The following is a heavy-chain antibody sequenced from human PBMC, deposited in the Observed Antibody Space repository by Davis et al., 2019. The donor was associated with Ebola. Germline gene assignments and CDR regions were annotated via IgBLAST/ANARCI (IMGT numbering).Heavy chain of an antibody. CDR1: GYSISSGYY. V-gene: IGHV4-38-2*02. CDR2: IYHSGST. J-gene: IGHJ4*02. CDR3: ARADDSSGYYYFLDY. D-gene: IGHD3-22*01. Sequence: SETLSLTCTVSGYSISSGYYWGWIRQPPGKGLEWIGSIYHSGSTYYNPSLKSRVTISVDTSKNQFSLKLGSVTAADTAVYYCARADDSSGYYYFLDYWGQGTLVTVSS.